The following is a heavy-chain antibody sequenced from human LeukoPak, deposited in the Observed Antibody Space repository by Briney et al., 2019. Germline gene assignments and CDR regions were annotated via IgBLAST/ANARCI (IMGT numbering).Heavy chain of an antibody. CDR1: GGSISSSDYY. Sequence: SETLSLTCTVSGGSISSSDYYWGWIRQPPGKGLEWIGSIHYSGNTLYHPSLKSRITIAVDTSKNQFSLKLSSVTAADTAVYYCSRYTRRRPQFDYWGQGTLVTVSS. V-gene: IGHV4-39*01. D-gene: IGHD2-2*02. CDR2: IHYSGNT. J-gene: IGHJ4*02. CDR3: SRYTRRRPQFDY.